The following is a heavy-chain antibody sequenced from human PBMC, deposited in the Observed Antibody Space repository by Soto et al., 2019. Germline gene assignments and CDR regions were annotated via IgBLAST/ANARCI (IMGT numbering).Heavy chain of an antibody. Sequence: GESLKISCQGSGNSFTTYWIAWVRQMPGKGLEWMGIIYPGDSDTRYSPSFQGQVTISADKSISTAYLQWSSLKASDTAMYYCARQGFTYGYDYWGQGTQVTVSS. J-gene: IGHJ4*02. V-gene: IGHV5-51*01. D-gene: IGHD5-18*01. CDR3: ARQGFTYGYDY. CDR2: IYPGDSDT. CDR1: GNSFTTYW.